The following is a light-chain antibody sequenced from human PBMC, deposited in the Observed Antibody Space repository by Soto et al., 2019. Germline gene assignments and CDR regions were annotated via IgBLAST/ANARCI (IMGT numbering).Light chain of an antibody. V-gene: IGLV1-44*01. CDR2: ANN. CDR1: NSNIANST. J-gene: IGLJ1*01. CDR3: AASDDTINGYV. Sequence: QSVQSQAPSAXGTPGQTVTISCSVSNSNIANSTVNWYQQFPGTAPTLLIYANNRRPSGVPDRFSGSKSGTSASLAISGLKSEDEADYHCAASDDTINGYVFGAWNKVPGL.